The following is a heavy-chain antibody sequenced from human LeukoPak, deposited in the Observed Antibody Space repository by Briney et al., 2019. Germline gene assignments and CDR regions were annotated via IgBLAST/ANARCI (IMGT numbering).Heavy chain of an antibody. V-gene: IGHV1-24*01. J-gene: IGHJ3*02. Sequence: ASVKVSCKVSGYTLTELSMHWVRQAPGKGLEWMGGFDPEDGETIYAQKFQGRVTMTEDTSTDTAYMELSSLRSEDTAVYYCATGGYNWNYEPGRAFDIWGQGTMVTVSS. CDR2: FDPEDGET. CDR3: ATGGYNWNYEPGRAFDI. CDR1: GYTLTELS. D-gene: IGHD1-7*01.